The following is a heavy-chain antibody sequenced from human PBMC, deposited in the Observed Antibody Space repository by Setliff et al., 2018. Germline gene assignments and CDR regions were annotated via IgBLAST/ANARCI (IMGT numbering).Heavy chain of an antibody. CDR2: ITWNSDNT. CDR1: GFKFDDHV. V-gene: IGHV3-20*04. Sequence: GGSLRLSCVASGFKFDDHVMCWVRQVPGKGLEWVAGITWNSDNTGYADSVKGRFTISRDNAKTSLYLQMDSLRAEDTAVYFCARSPGWIPWFDSWGQGTLVTVSS. J-gene: IGHJ5*01. D-gene: IGHD5-18*01. CDR3: ARSPGWIPWFDS.